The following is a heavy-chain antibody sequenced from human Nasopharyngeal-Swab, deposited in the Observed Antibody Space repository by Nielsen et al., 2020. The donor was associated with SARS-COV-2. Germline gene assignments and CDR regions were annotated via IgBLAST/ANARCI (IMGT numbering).Heavy chain of an antibody. D-gene: IGHD1-26*01. CDR2: ISYDGSNK. J-gene: IGHJ6*02. Sequence: WIRQPPGKGLEWVAVISYDGSNKYYADSVKGRFTISRDNSKNTLYLQMNSLRAEDTAVYYCARDPRVLWDSYGMDVWGQGTTVTVSS. CDR3: ARDPRVLWDSYGMDV. V-gene: IGHV3-30*04.